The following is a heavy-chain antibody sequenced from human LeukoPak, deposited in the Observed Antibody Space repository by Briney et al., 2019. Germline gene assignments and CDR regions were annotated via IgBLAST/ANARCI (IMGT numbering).Heavy chain of an antibody. CDR1: GCTFTGYY. J-gene: IGHJ4*02. CDR3: ARDPPGDTDDY. Sequence: ASVKVSCKASGCTFTGYYMHWVRQAPGQGLEWMGWINPNSGGTNYAQKLQGRVTMTTDTSTSTAYMELRSLRSDDTAVYYCARDPPGDTDDYWGQGTLVTVSS. V-gene: IGHV1-2*02. CDR2: INPNSGGT. D-gene: IGHD3-10*01.